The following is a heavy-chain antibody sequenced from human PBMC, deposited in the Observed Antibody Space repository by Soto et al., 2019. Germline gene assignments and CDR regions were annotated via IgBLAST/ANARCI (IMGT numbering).Heavy chain of an antibody. CDR2: IXSSSSXI. D-gene: IGHD3-3*02. CDR3: ARDSEGIHAFDI. J-gene: IGHJ3*02. CDR1: GFTFSSYS. Sequence: GXSRRLSCAASGFTFSSYSMNWVRQAPGKGLEWVSYIXSSSSXIYYADYVKGXXTISRDNXXTSLYLQMNSLRDEDTAVYYCARDSEGIHAFDIWGQGTMVT. V-gene: IGHV3-48*02.